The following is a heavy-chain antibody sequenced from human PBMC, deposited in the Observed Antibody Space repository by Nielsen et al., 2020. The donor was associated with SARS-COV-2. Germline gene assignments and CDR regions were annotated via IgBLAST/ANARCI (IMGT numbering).Heavy chain of an antibody. CDR3: ARDLLGAAYYDILTGYSDWFDP. Sequence: ASVKVSCKASGYTLTGYYMHWVRQAPGQGLAWMGRINTNSGGTNYAQKLQGRVTMTRDTSISTAYMELSRLRSDDTAVYYCARDLLGAAYYDILTGYSDWFDPWGQGTLVTVSS. CDR2: INTNSGGT. J-gene: IGHJ5*02. CDR1: GYTLTGYY. D-gene: IGHD3-9*01. V-gene: IGHV1-2*06.